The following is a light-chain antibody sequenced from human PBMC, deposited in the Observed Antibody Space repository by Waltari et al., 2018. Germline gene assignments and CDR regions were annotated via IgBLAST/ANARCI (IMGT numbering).Light chain of an antibody. J-gene: IGLJ3*02. Sequence: QSALTQPASVSGSPGQSITISCTGTSSAVGFYHYVSWYQQHPGKAPKLILYDVFERPSGVSNRFSGSKSGNTASLTISGLQAEDEADYYCNSYAGSSSWVFGGGTKLTVL. CDR1: SSAVGFYHY. CDR2: DVF. V-gene: IGLV2-14*01. CDR3: NSYAGSSSWV.